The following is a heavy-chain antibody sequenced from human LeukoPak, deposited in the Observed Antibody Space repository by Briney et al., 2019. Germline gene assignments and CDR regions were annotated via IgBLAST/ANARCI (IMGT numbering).Heavy chain of an antibody. CDR1: GGTFSSYA. V-gene: IGHV1-69*13. J-gene: IGHJ5*02. D-gene: IGHD2-2*03. Sequence: SVKVSCKASGGTFSSYAISWVRQAPGQGLEWMGGIIPIFGTANYAQKFQGRVTITADESTSTAYMELSSLRSEDTAVYYCARDVDIVVVPAAVITGRPIGNWFDPWGQGTLVTVSS. CDR3: ARDVDIVVVPAAVITGRPIGNWFDP. CDR2: IIPIFGTA.